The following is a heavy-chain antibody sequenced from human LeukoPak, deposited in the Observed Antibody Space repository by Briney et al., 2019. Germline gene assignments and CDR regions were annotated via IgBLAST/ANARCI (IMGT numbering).Heavy chain of an antibody. CDR2: TFYTANGNN. D-gene: IGHD3-22*01. CDR1: GDSFSSNNAS. V-gene: IGHV6-1*01. J-gene: IGHJ4*02. Sequence: SQTLSLTCAISGDSFSSNNASWNWFRQSPSRDLEWLGRTFYTANGNNDYAVSVKSRITINPDTSKNLFSLQLNSVAPEDTAVYYCARRRYYDYTGFFDYWGQGTLVTVSS. CDR3: ARRRYYDYTGFFDY.